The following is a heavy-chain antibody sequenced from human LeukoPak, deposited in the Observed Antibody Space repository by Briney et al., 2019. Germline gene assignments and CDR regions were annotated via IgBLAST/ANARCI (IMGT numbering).Heavy chain of an antibody. CDR1: GFTFSSYS. V-gene: IGHV3-48*01. CDR3: ARDKGRYYDFWSGYPDAFDI. D-gene: IGHD3-3*01. CDR2: ISSSSSTI. J-gene: IGHJ3*02. Sequence: GGSLRLSCAASGFTFSSYSMNWVRQAPGKGLEWVSYISSSSSTIYYADSVKGRFTISRDNAKNSLYLQMNSLRAEDTAVYYCARDKGRYYDFWSGYPDAFDIWGQGTMVTVSS.